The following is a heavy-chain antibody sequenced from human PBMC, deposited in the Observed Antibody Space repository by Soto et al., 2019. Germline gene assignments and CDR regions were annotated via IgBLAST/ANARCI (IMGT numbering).Heavy chain of an antibody. CDR3: ARGDSTDCSNGVCSFFYNHDMDV. Sequence: ASVKGSLKASGYSFTDYHIHWGRQAPVQALEGLGRINPKSGGTSTAQKFQGWVTMTTDTSISTASMELTMLTSDDTAIYYCARGDSTDCSNGVCSFFYNHDMDVWG. CDR1: GYSFTDYH. CDR2: INPKSGGT. D-gene: IGHD2-8*01. V-gene: IGHV1-2*04. J-gene: IGHJ6*02.